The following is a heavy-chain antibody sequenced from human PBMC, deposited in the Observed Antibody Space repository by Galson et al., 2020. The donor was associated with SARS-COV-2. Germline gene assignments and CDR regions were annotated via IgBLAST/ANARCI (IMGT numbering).Heavy chain of an antibody. CDR2: ISSSSYI. Sequence: GGSLRLSCAASGSTSSSYSMNWVRQAPGKGLEWFSSISSSSYIYYADSVKGRFTISRDNAKNSLYLQMNSMRAEDTAVYYCARAYYDFWSCYYLSSSGMDVWGQGTTVTVSS. D-gene: IGHD3-3*01. CDR3: ARAYYDFWSCYYLSSSGMDV. J-gene: IGHJ6*02. V-gene: IGHV3-21*01. CDR1: GSTSSSYS.